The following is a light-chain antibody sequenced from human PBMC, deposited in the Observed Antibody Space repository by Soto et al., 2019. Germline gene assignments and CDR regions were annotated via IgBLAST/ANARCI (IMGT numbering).Light chain of an antibody. CDR3: QVWDTISGHWV. J-gene: IGLJ3*02. V-gene: IGLV3-21*02. Sequence: SYVLTQPPSVSVAPGQTARITCGGNDIGSKSVHWYQQRPRQAPVLVVYDDSDRPSGIPERFSGSNSGNTATLTISRVQAGDEADYYCQVWDTISGHWVFGGGTKLTVL. CDR1: DIGSKS. CDR2: DDS.